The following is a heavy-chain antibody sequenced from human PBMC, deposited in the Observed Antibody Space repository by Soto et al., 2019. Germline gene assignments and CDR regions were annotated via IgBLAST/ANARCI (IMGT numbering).Heavy chain of an antibody. D-gene: IGHD7-27*01. CDR2: ISYDGSNK. J-gene: IGHJ6*02. V-gene: IGHV3-30*18. CDR1: GFTFSSYG. Sequence: PGGSLRFSCAASGFTFSSYGMHWVRQAPGKGLEWVAVISYDGSNKYYADSVKGRFTISRDNSKNTLYLQMNSLRAEDTAVYYCAKDLATGELVDYYYGMDVWGQGTTVTVSS. CDR3: AKDLATGELVDYYYGMDV.